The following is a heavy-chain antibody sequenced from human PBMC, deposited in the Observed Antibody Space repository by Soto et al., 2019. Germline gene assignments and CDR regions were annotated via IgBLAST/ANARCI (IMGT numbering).Heavy chain of an antibody. CDR3: ATSEYSSWYVNWFDT. CDR2: IYYSGNT. J-gene: IGHJ5*01. Sequence: SETLSLTCTVSGGSIRSVNYYWSWIRQPPGKGLEWIGYIYYSGNTYYNPSLKSRVTISVDTSKNQFSLRLRSVTAADTAVYYSATSEYSSWYVNWFDTWGQGTLVTVSS. V-gene: IGHV4-30-4*01. D-gene: IGHD5-12*01. CDR1: GGSIRSVNYY.